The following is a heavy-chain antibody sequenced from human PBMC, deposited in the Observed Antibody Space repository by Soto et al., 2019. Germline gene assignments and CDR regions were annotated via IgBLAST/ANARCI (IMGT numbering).Heavy chain of an antibody. Sequence: QVQLVQSGAEVKKPGSSVKVSCKASGGTFSSYTISCVRQAPGQGLEWLGRTIPILGIENNAQKFQGRVTITADKATSPAYMELSSLRSEDTAVYYCARERGRNYAIDYWGQGTLVTVSS. CDR1: GGTFSSYT. CDR2: TIPILGIE. V-gene: IGHV1-69*08. CDR3: ARERGRNYAIDY. D-gene: IGHD1-7*01. J-gene: IGHJ4*02.